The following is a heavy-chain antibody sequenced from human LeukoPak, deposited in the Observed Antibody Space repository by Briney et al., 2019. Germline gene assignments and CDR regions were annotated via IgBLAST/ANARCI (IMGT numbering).Heavy chain of an antibody. CDR3: ALRPLIPAVVGREVDY. Sequence: SETLSLTCAVYGGSFSGYYWSWIRQPPGKGLEWLGEINHSGSTNYNPSLKSRVTISVDTSKNQFSLKLSSVTAADTAVYCCALRPLIPAVVGREVDYWGQGTLVTVSS. CDR1: GGSFSGYY. J-gene: IGHJ4*02. V-gene: IGHV4-34*01. CDR2: INHSGST. D-gene: IGHD6-19*01.